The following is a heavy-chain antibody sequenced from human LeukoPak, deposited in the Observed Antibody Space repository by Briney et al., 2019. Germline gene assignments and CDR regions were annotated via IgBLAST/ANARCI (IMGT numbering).Heavy chain of an antibody. CDR2: INHSGST. CDR3: ARVGSGGSRYKFTARHCYNWFDP. J-gene: IGHJ5*02. V-gene: IGHV4-34*01. Sequence: SETLSLTCAVYGGSFSGYYWSWIRQPPGKGLEWIGEINHSGSTNYNPSLKSRVTISVDTSKNQFSLKLSSVTAADTAVYYCARVGSGGSRYKFTARHCYNWFDPWGQGTLVTVSS. D-gene: IGHD2-15*01. CDR1: GGSFSGYY.